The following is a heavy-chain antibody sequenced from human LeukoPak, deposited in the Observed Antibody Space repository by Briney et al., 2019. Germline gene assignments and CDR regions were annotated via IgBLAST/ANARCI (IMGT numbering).Heavy chain of an antibody. V-gene: IGHV4-34*01. CDR3: ARSVSYYRNLEYFQH. CDR2: INHSGST. CDR1: GGSFSGYY. J-gene: IGHJ1*01. D-gene: IGHD4-11*01. Sequence: PSETLSLTCAVYGGSFSGYYWSWIRQPPGKGLEWIGEINHSGSTNYNPSLKSRVTISVDTSKNQFSLKLSSVTAAGTAVYYCARSVSYYRNLEYFQHWGQGTLVTVSS.